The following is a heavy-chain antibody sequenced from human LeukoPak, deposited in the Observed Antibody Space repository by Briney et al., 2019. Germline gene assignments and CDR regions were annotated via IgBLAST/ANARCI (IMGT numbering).Heavy chain of an antibody. D-gene: IGHD6-13*01. CDR1: GFTFSSYS. Sequence: HPGGSLRLSCAASGFTFSSYSMNWVRQAPGKGLEWVSYISSSSSTIYYADSVKGRFTISRDNAKNSLYLQMNSLRAEDTAVYYCARDLEQQLFDWGQGTLVTVSS. CDR3: ARDLEQQLFD. V-gene: IGHV3-48*01. J-gene: IGHJ4*02. CDR2: ISSSSSTI.